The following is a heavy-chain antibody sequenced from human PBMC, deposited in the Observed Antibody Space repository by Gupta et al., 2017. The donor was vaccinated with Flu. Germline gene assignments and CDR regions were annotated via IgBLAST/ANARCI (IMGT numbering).Heavy chain of an antibody. Sequence: DVELVESGGGLVQPGRSLRLSCAASGFTFDNYAMHWVRQAPGKGLEWVSGISWNSDDIGYADSVNGRVTISRDNAKNSLYLPMNSLRTEDTALYYCEKDWTMRLEYRMDGGGQGTTVTVSS. CDR3: EKDWTMRLEYRMDG. CDR2: ISWNSDDI. CDR1: GFTFDNYA. V-gene: IGHV3-9*01. J-gene: IGHJ6*02.